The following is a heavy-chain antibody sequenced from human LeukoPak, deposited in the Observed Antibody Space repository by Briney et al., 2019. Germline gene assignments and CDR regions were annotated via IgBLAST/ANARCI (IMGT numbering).Heavy chain of an antibody. CDR3: ARAHLVGATRNWFGY. CDR1: GYIFNNYW. D-gene: IGHD1-26*01. CDR2: IYPGDSDT. V-gene: IGHV5-51*01. Sequence: GESLKISCKGSGYIFNNYWIGWVRQMPGKGLEWMGIIYPGDSDTRYSPSFQGQVTISADKSISTAYLQWSSLKASETAMYYCARAHLVGATRNWFGYWGQETLVTVSS. J-gene: IGHJ4*02.